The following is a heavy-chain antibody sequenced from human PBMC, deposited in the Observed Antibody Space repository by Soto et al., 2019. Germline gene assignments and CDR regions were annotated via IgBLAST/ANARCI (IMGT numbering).Heavy chain of an antibody. Sequence: SETLSLTCTVSGDSVSSGSYYWSWIRQPPGKGLEWIGYLYYSGSTNYNPSLKSRVSISVDRSKNQFSLKLSSVTAADTAVYYCARVLLGFGGGDAFDIWGQGTMVTVSS. D-gene: IGHD2-21*01. V-gene: IGHV4-61*01. CDR2: LYYSGST. J-gene: IGHJ3*02. CDR1: GDSVSSGSYY. CDR3: ARVLLGFGGGDAFDI.